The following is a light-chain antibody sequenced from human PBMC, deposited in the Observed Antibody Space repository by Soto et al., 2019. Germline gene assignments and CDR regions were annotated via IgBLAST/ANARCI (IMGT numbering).Light chain of an antibody. CDR1: SSDVGGYTY. CDR2: EVN. J-gene: IGLJ1*01. CDR3: SSYTGSSTLYV. V-gene: IGLV2-14*01. Sequence: QSALTQPASVSGSPRQSITISCTGASSDVGGYTYVSWYQQHPGKAPKLMIYEVNNRPSGVSNRFSGSKSGNTASLTISGLQAEDEADYYCSSYTGSSTLYVFGTGTKGTVL.